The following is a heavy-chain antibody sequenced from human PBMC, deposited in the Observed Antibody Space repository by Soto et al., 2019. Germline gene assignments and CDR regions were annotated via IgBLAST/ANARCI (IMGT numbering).Heavy chain of an antibody. V-gene: IGHV3-48*01. D-gene: IGHD6-6*01. CDR2: ISSSSSTI. CDR1: GFTFSSYS. CDR3: ARERARPLISLVRLMKVFDY. J-gene: IGHJ4*02. Sequence: EVQLVESGGGLVQPGGSLRLSCAASGFTFSSYSMNWVRQAPGKGLEWVSYISSSSSTIYYADSVKGRFTISRDNAKNSLYLQMNSLRAEDTAVYYCARERARPLISLVRLMKVFDYWGQGTLVTVSS.